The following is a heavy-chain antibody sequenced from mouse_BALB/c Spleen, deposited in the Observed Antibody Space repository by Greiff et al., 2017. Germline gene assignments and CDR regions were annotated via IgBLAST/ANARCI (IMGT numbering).Heavy chain of an antibody. CDR1: GYSITSGYY. V-gene: IGHV3-6*02. CDR2: ISYDGSN. D-gene: IGHD2-10*01. CDR3: ASSYYGNAWFAY. Sequence: EVHLVESGPGLVKPSQSLSLTCSVTGYSITSGYYWNWIRQFPGNKLEWMGYISYDGSNNYNPSLKNRISITRDTSKNQFFLKLNSVTTEDTATYYCASSYYGNAWFAYWGQGTLVTVSA. J-gene: IGHJ3*01.